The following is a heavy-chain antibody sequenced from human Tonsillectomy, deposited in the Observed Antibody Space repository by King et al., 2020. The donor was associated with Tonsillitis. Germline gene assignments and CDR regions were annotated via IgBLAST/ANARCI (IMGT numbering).Heavy chain of an antibody. CDR3: AKEDYYGSGYFDY. CDR2: VSGIGGST. Sequence: VQLVESGGGFVQPGGSLRLSCASSGFTFCSYAMSWVRQAPWKGQWWVSAVSGIGGSTYYADSGKGRFTISRENSKNTMYLQMNSLRAEDTAVYYCAKEDYYGSGYFDYWGQGTLVTVSS. J-gene: IGHJ4*02. V-gene: IGHV3-23*04. CDR1: GFTFCSYA. D-gene: IGHD3-10*01.